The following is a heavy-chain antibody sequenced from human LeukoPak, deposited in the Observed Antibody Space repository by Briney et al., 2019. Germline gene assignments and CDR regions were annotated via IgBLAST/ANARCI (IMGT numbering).Heavy chain of an antibody. Sequence: ASVKVSCKASGYTFTTYTMHWVRQAPGQRLEWMGWINAGNGNTKYSQKFQGRVTITRDTSASTAYMELSSLRSDDTAMYYCARDLGLSSGYAYYYYGMDVWGQGTTVIVSS. D-gene: IGHD3-22*01. V-gene: IGHV1-3*01. CDR1: GYTFTTYT. J-gene: IGHJ6*02. CDR2: INAGNGNT. CDR3: ARDLGLSSGYAYYYYGMDV.